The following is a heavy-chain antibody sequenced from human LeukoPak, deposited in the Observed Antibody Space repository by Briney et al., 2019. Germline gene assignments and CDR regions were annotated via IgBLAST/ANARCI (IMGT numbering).Heavy chain of an antibody. CDR3: ARCITMIAVGGSWFDP. CDR1: GGTFSSYA. Sequence: GASVKVSCKASGGTFSSYAISWVRQAPGQGLEWMGGIIPIFGTANYAQKFQGGVTITTDESTSTAYMELSSLRSEDTAVYYCARCITMIAVGGSWFDPWGQGTLVTVSS. J-gene: IGHJ5*02. V-gene: IGHV1-69*05. D-gene: IGHD3-22*01. CDR2: IIPIFGTA.